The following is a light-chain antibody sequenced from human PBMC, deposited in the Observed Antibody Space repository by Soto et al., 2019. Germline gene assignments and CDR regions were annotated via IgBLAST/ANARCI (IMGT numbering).Light chain of an antibody. V-gene: IGLV1-40*01. Sequence: QSVLTQPPSVSGAPGQRVTISCTGSSSNIGAGYDVHWYQPLPGTAPKLLIYGNSNRPSGVPDRFSGSKSGPSASLAITGLQAEDEADYYCQSYDSSLSGSEVFGGGTKLTVL. J-gene: IGLJ2*01. CDR3: QSYDSSLSGSEV. CDR1: SSNIGAGYD. CDR2: GNS.